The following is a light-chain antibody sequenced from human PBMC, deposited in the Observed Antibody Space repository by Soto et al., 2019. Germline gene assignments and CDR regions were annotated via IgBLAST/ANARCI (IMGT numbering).Light chain of an antibody. CDR3: SSYAATSTRV. CDR1: NSDVGGYNY. Sequence: QSALTQPASVSGSPGQSITISCTGSNSDVGGYNYVSWYQQHPGKAPKLMIYEVAKRLSGVSDRFSGSKSGNTASLTISGLQADDEADYYCSSYAATSTRVFGTGTKLTVL. V-gene: IGLV2-14*01. J-gene: IGLJ1*01. CDR2: EVA.